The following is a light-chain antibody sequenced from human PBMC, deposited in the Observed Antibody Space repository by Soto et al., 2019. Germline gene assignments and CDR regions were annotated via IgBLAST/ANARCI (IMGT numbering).Light chain of an antibody. CDR1: TIGSKS. Sequence: SYELTQPPSVSVAPGQTAMITCGGNTIGSKSVHWYQQQPGQAPVLVVYDDSDRPSGIPERFSGSNSETTATLTISRVEAGDEADYYCQVWDSSRDHSVFGGGTKLTVL. J-gene: IGLJ2*01. V-gene: IGLV3-21*02. CDR3: QVWDSSRDHSV. CDR2: DDS.